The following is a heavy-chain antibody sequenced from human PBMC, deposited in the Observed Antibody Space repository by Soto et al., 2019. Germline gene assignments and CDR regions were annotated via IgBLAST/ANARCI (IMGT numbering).Heavy chain of an antibody. Sequence: ASVKVSCKVSGYTLTELSMHWVRQAPGKGLGWMGGFDPEDGETIYAQKFQGRVTMTEDTSTDTAYMELSSLRSEDTAVYYCATAPYYDYQAVYYYGMDVWGQGTTVTVSS. CDR3: ATAPYYDYQAVYYYGMDV. CDR1: GYTLTELS. V-gene: IGHV1-24*01. J-gene: IGHJ6*02. D-gene: IGHD3-3*01. CDR2: FDPEDGET.